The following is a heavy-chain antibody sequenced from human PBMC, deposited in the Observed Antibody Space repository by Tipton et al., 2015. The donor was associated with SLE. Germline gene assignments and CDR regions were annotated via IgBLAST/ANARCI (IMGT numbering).Heavy chain of an antibody. CDR3: ARDSVGLVDNYHYYYMDV. CDR1: GDSISRSTYY. J-gene: IGHJ6*03. CDR2: IYYLGNT. V-gene: IGHV4-39*02. Sequence: LRLSCNVSGDSISRSTYYWGWIRQPPGKGLEWIGTIYYLGNTYYNPSLKSRVTISVDTSKDQFSLRLTSVTAADTAVYYCARDSVGLVDNYHYYYMDVWGKGTTVTISS. D-gene: IGHD1-26*01.